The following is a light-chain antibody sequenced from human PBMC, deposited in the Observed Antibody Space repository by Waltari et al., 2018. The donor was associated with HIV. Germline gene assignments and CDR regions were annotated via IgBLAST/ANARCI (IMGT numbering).Light chain of an antibody. CDR2: EVN. Sequence: QSALTQPPSASGSPGQSVTISCTGTSSDIGGYNYVSWYQQHPAKAPKLMKYEVNGRPSRLPDRFSGCKAGNTAALTVSGLQAEDEADYYCSSYAGSNNYVFGTGTKVTVL. CDR1: SSDIGGYNY. J-gene: IGLJ1*01. V-gene: IGLV2-8*01. CDR3: SSYAGSNNYV.